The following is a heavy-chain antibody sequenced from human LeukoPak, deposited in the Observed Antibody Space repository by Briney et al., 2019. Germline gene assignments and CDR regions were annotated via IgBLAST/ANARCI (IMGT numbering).Heavy chain of an antibody. D-gene: IGHD2-21*02. CDR1: GGSISCYY. J-gene: IGHJ3*02. CDR3: ARGYCGGDCYSVDALDI. CDR2: IYYSGST. V-gene: IGHV4-59*01. Sequence: SETLSLTCTVSGGSISCYYWSWIRQPPGKGLEWIGYIYYSGSTNYNPSLKSRVTISVDTSKNQFSLKLSSVTAADTAVYYCARGYCGGDCYSVDALDIWGQGTMVTVSS.